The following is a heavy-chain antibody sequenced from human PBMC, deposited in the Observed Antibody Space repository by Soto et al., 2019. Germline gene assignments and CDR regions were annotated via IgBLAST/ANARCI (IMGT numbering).Heavy chain of an antibody. CDR1: GFTFSSYS. Sequence: GGSLRLSCAASGFTFSSYSMNWVRQAPGKGLEWVSSISSSSSYIYYADSVKGRLTISRDNAKNSLYLQMNSLRAEDTAVYYCARPMNEDWIWFGERGTTNWFDPWGQGTLVTVSS. CDR3: ARPMNEDWIWFGERGTTNWFDP. D-gene: IGHD3-10*01. V-gene: IGHV3-21*01. J-gene: IGHJ5*02. CDR2: ISSSSSYI.